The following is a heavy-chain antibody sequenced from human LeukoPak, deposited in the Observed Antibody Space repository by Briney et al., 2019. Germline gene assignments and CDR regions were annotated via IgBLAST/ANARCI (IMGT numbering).Heavy chain of an antibody. Sequence: PGRSLRLSCAASGFTFSSYGMHWVRQAPGKGLEWVAVIWYDGSNKYYADSVKGRFTISRDNSKNTLYLQMNGLRAEDTAVYYCARDAGRYFDWLGYWGQGTLVTVSS. V-gene: IGHV3-33*01. CDR3: ARDAGRYFDWLGY. CDR2: IWYDGSNK. D-gene: IGHD3-9*01. J-gene: IGHJ4*02. CDR1: GFTFSSYG.